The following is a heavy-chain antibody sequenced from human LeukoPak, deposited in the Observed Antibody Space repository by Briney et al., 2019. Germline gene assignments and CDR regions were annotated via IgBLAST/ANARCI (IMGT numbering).Heavy chain of an antibody. CDR2: MYHSAAT. CDR3: ARAAAGPALFDS. Sequence: SETLSLTCTVSGGSISTHYWSWIRQPPGKGLEWVGYMYHSAATSYNPSLSSRVTISGDTSQNLFSLNLTSVTAADTAVYFCARAAAGPALFDSWGQGTLVTVSS. D-gene: IGHD6-25*01. CDR1: GGSISTHY. V-gene: IGHV4-59*11. J-gene: IGHJ4*02.